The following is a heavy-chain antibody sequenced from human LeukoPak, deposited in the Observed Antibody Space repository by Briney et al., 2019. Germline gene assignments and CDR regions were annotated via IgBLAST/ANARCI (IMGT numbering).Heavy chain of an antibody. Sequence: PGGSLRLSCAASGFTLSSYSMNWVRQAPGKGLEWISYINSDIYSNTIYYADTVKGRFTISRDNGKNSLYLQMNSLRDDDTAVYYCVRDQFYAFDVWGQGTMVTVSS. CDR2: INSDIYSNTI. CDR3: VRDQFYAFDV. CDR1: GFTLSSYS. J-gene: IGHJ3*01. V-gene: IGHV3-48*02.